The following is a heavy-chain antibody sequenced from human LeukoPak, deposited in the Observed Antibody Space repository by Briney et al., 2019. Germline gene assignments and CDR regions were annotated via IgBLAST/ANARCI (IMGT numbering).Heavy chain of an antibody. V-gene: IGHV4-59*01. CDR3: ARADFDWLFDY. CDR1: GGSISSYY. D-gene: IGHD3-9*01. Sequence: PSETLSLTCTVSGGSISSYYWSWIRQPPGKGLEWIGYIYYSGSTNYNPSLKSRVTISVDTSKNQFSLKLSSVTAADTAVYYRARADFDWLFDYWGQGTLVTVSS. J-gene: IGHJ4*02. CDR2: IYYSGST.